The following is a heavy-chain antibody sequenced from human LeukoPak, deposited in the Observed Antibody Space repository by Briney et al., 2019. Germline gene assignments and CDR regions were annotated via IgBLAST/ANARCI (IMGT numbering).Heavy chain of an antibody. CDR2: ISRSGDKT. D-gene: IGHD3-10*01. CDR3: AKAQYYYGSGRYAFDI. V-gene: IGHV3-23*01. J-gene: IGHJ3*02. CDR1: GFTFSSHD. Sequence: GGSLRLSCAASGFTFSSHDMNWVRQAPGKGLEWVSGISRSGDKTYYADSVKGRFTISRDNSKNTLYLQMNSLRAEDTAVYYCAKAQYYYGSGRYAFDIWGQGTMVTVSS.